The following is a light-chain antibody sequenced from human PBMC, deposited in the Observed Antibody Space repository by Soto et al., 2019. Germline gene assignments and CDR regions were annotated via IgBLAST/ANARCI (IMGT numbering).Light chain of an antibody. CDR3: CSYAGSYTYV. V-gene: IGLV2-11*01. CDR1: SSDVGGYNY. J-gene: IGLJ1*01. CDR2: DVS. Sequence: QSALTQPRSVSGSPGQSVTISCTGTSSDVGGYNYVSWYQQHPGKAPKLMIYDVSKRPSGVPDRFSGCKSGNTASLPISGLQAEDEADYDCCSYAGSYTYVFGTGTKVTVL.